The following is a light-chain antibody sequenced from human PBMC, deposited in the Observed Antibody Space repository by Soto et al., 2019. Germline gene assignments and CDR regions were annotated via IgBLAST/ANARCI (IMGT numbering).Light chain of an antibody. V-gene: IGKV3-15*01. Sequence: EIVMTQSPATLSLSPGDRATLSCRASQSVSSSLAWYQQIPGQAPRLLIYDASTRATGIPARFGGSGSGTDFTLTISSLQSEDFAVYYCQQYNNWPPLTFGGGTKVELK. CDR1: QSVSSS. CDR2: DAS. CDR3: QQYNNWPPLT. J-gene: IGKJ4*01.